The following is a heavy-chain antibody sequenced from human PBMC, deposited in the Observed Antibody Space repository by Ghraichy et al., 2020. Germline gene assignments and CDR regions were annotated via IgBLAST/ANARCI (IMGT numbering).Heavy chain of an antibody. CDR1: GFTVSSNY. V-gene: IGHV3-53*01. CDR3: ARDRKSSSDYFDY. J-gene: IGHJ4*02. CDR2: ISSGGNT. Sequence: GSLRLSCAASGFTVSSNYMSWVRQAPGKGLEWVSVISSGGNTYYADSVKGRFTISRDNSKNTLYLQMNSLRAEDTAVYFCARDRKSSSDYFDYWGQGTLVTVSS. D-gene: IGHD6-6*01.